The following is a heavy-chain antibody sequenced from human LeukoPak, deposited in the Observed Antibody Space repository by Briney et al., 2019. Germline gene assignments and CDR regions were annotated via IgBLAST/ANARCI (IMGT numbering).Heavy chain of an antibody. CDR3: ARGGGGGSPFDY. Sequence: GGSLRLSCAVSGFTLSNNYMSWVRQAPGEGLAWVSVIYSDGSTYYADSVKGRFTISRDNSNNTLYLQMNSLRAEYSAVYYCARGGGGGSPFDYWGQGTLVTVSS. D-gene: IGHD2-15*01. J-gene: IGHJ4*02. V-gene: IGHV3-53*01. CDR1: GFTLSNNY. CDR2: IYSDGST.